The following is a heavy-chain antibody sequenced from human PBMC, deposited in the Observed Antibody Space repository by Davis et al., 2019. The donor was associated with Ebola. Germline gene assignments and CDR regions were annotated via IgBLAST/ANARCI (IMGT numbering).Heavy chain of an antibody. Sequence: PGGSLRLSCVASGFTFRNYAMHWVRQAPGKGLEWVAVVSHSERETFYADSVKGRFTISRDNSENTLCLQMNSLTADDTALYYCARAVFHEVLDYWGQGTPVTVSS. CDR3: ARAVFHEVLDY. CDR1: GFTFRNYA. V-gene: IGHV3-30*04. CDR2: VSHSERET. D-gene: IGHD3-3*01. J-gene: IGHJ4*02.